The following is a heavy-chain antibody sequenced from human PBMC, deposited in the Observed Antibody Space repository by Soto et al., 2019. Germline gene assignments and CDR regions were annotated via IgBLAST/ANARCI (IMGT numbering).Heavy chain of an antibody. V-gene: IGHV3-7*02. D-gene: IGHD2-8*02. CDR2: INQDESDK. CDR3: ATHALFLSGPLDY. CDR1: GFTFSRQW. Sequence: EVQLVDSVGGLVQHGGSLRLSCAASGFTFSRQWMTWVRQAPGKGLEWVASINQDESDKYYVDSVKGRFTISRDNAKSSLFLQMNSLRAEDTAVYFCATHALFLSGPLDYWGQGTLVIVSS. J-gene: IGHJ4*02.